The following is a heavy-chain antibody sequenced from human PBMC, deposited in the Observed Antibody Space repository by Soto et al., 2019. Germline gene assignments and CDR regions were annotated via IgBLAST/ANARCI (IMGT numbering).Heavy chain of an antibody. D-gene: IGHD6-6*01. Sequence: QVQLVQSGAEVKKPGSSVKVSCKASGGTFSSYAISWVRQAPGQGLEWMGGIIPIFGTANYAQKFQGRVTITADESTSTAYMELSSLRSEDTAVYYCAIDPHSFIAARPHYFDYWGQGTLVTVSS. V-gene: IGHV1-69*01. CDR2: IIPIFGTA. CDR1: GGTFSSYA. CDR3: AIDPHSFIAARPHYFDY. J-gene: IGHJ4*02.